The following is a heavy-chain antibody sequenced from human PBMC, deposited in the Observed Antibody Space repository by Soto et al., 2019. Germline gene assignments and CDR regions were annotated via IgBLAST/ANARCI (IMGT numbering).Heavy chain of an antibody. J-gene: IGHJ6*04. D-gene: IGHD6-13*01. CDR1: GYTLTELS. CDR3: ATVRQQLVRNYYYGTEV. V-gene: IGHV1-24*01. CDR2: FDPEYGET. Sequence: ASVKVSCKVSGYTLTELSMHWVRQAPGKGLEWMGGFDPEYGETIYAQKFQGRVTMTEDTSTDTAYMELSSLRSEDTAVYYCATVRQQLVRNYYYGTEVWGKGNTVNVSS.